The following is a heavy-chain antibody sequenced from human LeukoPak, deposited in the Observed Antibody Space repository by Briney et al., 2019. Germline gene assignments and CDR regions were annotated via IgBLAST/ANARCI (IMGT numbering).Heavy chain of an antibody. Sequence: WASVKVSFKASGGTFSRFTISWARQAPGQGFEWMGGITPIFGTANFAQKFQGRVSITADESTSTAFMELSSLRSEDTAVYYCAREWGLESSGYYYAYWGQGTLVTVSS. CDR3: AREWGLESSGYYYAY. CDR2: ITPIFGTA. V-gene: IGHV1-69*13. J-gene: IGHJ4*02. CDR1: GGTFSRFT. D-gene: IGHD3-22*01.